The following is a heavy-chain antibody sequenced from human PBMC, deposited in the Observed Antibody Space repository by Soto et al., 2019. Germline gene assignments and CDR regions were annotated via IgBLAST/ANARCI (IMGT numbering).Heavy chain of an antibody. Sequence: ETLSPTSAVYGVSFSGYYWGWIRQPPGKGLEWIGSIYYSGSTYYNPSLKSRVTISVDTSKNQFSLKLSSVTAADTAVYYCARRGSTRYYYYGMDVWGQGTTVTVSS. J-gene: IGHJ6*02. CDR3: ARRGSTRYYYYGMDV. CDR2: IYYSGST. V-gene: IGHV4-39*01. D-gene: IGHD2-2*01. CDR1: GVSFSGYY.